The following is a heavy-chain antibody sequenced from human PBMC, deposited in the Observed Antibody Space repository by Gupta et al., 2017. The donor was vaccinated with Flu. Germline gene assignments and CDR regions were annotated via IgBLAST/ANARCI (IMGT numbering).Heavy chain of an antibody. D-gene: IGHD6-19*01. CDR1: GFTFSSYA. Sequence: VQLSQSGGGLAHPGGSLRLSCTASGFTFSSYAMRWVRQAPGKGLEWVSTFSGSGGSTYYADSVKGRFTISRDNSRNTLYLQMNVLRVEDTAVYFCAKDLTSGWLFDTWGQGTLVTVSS. CDR2: FSGSGGST. J-gene: IGHJ4*02. CDR3: AKDLTSGWLFDT. V-gene: IGHV3-23*01.